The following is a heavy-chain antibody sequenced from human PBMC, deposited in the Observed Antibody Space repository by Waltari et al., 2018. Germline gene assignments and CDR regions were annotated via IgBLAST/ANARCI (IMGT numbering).Heavy chain of an antibody. J-gene: IGHJ4*02. Sequence: EVQLVESGGGLVKPGGSLRLSCAASGFTFSRYSMNWGRQAPGKGLEWVSSISSSSSYIYYADSVKGRFTISRDNAKNSLYLQMNSLRAEDTAVYYCARGNWNYQETFDYWGQGTLVTVSS. CDR2: ISSSSSYI. CDR1: GFTFSRYS. CDR3: ARGNWNYQETFDY. D-gene: IGHD1-7*01. V-gene: IGHV3-21*01.